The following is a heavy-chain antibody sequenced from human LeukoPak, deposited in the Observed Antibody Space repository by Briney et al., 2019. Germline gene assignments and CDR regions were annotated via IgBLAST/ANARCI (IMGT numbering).Heavy chain of an antibody. CDR3: ARGQLRYFDWLPRGYYMDV. J-gene: IGHJ6*03. CDR1: GYTFAGYY. D-gene: IGHD3-9*01. CDR2: INPNSGGT. Sequence: GASVKVSCKASGYTFAGYYMHWVRQAPGQGLEWMGWINPNSGGTNYAQKFQGRVTMTRDTSISTAYMELSSLRSEDTAVYYCARGQLRYFDWLPRGYYMDVWGKGTTVTVSS. V-gene: IGHV1-2*02.